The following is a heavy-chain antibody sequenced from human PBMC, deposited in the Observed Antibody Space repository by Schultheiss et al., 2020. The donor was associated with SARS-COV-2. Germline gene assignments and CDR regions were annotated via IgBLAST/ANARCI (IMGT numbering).Heavy chain of an antibody. CDR3: ARDSSGYYVPNNWFDP. Sequence: GSLRLSCAASGFTFSSYAMSWVRQAPGKGLEWIGYISYSGNAYYNPSLKSRVTISVDTSKNQFSLKLSSVTAADTAVYYCARDSSGYYVPNNWFDPWGQGTLVTVSS. D-gene: IGHD3-3*01. CDR1: GFTFSSYA. V-gene: IGHV4-59*01. J-gene: IGHJ5*02. CDR2: ISYSGNA.